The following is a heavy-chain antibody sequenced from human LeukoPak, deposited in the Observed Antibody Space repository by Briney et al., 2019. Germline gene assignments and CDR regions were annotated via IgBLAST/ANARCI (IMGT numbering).Heavy chain of an antibody. CDR2: ISVYNGNT. CDR1: GYTFTSYG. D-gene: IGHD6-25*01. Sequence: ASVKVSCKASGYTFTSYGISWVRQAPGQGLEWMGWISVYNGNTHYSQKVQGRLTMTTDTSTSTVHMELRSLRPDDTAVYYCAREPSGLLFDYWGQGTLVTVSS. V-gene: IGHV1-18*01. J-gene: IGHJ4*02. CDR3: AREPSGLLFDY.